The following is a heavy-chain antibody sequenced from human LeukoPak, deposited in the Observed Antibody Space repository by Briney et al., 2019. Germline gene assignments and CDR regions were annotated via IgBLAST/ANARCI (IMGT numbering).Heavy chain of an antibody. CDR1: GFTFSSSD. D-gene: IGHD6-13*01. V-gene: IGHV3-13*01. CDR3: ARDRSGTRLGPGHYYYYMDV. Sequence: PGGSLRLSCAASGFTFSSSDMHWVRQPTGKGLEWVSAIGTIGDTYYPGSVKGRFTISRENAKNTLYLQMNSLRAEDTAVYYCARDRSGTRLGPGHYYYYMDVWGKGTTVTISS. CDR2: IGTIGDT. J-gene: IGHJ6*03.